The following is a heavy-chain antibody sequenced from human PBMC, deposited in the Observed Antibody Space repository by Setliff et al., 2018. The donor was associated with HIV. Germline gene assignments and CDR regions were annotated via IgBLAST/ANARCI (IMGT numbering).Heavy chain of an antibody. V-gene: IGHV4-59*01. D-gene: IGHD3-10*01. Sequence: KPSETLSLTCTVSGGSISNYYWSWIRQSPGKGLEWIGYISNTGNTKYNPSLKSRVTIAGDTSKNQFSVRLTSVTAADTAVYYCASLLWGGWFGGYDAFDIWGQGTMVTVSS. CDR3: ASLLWGGWFGGYDAFDI. CDR2: ISNTGNT. CDR1: GGSISNYY. J-gene: IGHJ3*02.